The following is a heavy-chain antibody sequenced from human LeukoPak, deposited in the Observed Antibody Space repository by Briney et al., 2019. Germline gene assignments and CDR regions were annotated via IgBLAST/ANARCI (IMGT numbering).Heavy chain of an antibody. CDR3: ARPLHGGSTLTQFDF. J-gene: IGHJ4*02. CDR2: ISPGAGTT. CDR1: GYTFTSYY. D-gene: IGHD2-15*01. Sequence: GASVKVSCKASGYTFTSYYIHWVRQAPGQGPEWMGIISPGAGTTSYAQKFQGRVTMTRDTSTSTVYVEVSSLRSDDTAVYYCARPLHGGSTLTQFDFWGQGTLVTVSS. V-gene: IGHV1-46*01.